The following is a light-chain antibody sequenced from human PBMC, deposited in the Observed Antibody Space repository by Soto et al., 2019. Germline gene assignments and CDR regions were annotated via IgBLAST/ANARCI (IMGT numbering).Light chain of an antibody. CDR3: SSYTTTGTYV. CDR2: DVS. J-gene: IGLJ1*01. Sequence: QSALTQPASVSGSPGQSITISCTGARSDLGDYNYVSWYQQHPGKAPKLMIYDVSSRPSGVSDRFSGSKSGNTASLTISGLQDEDAADYYCSSYTTTGTYVFATGTKLTVL. V-gene: IGLV2-14*03. CDR1: RSDLGDYNY.